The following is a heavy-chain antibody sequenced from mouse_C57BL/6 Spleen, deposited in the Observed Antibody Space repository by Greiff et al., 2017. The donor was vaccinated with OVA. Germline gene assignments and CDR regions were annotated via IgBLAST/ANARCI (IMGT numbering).Heavy chain of an antibody. CDR2: INYDGSST. V-gene: IGHV5-16*01. D-gene: IGHD2-5*01. CDR3: ARAYSNFFDY. J-gene: IGHJ2*01. CDR1: GFTFSDYY. Sequence: EVQVVESEGGLVQPGSSMKLSCTASGFTFSDYYMAWVRQVPEKGLEWVANINYDGSSTYYLDSLKSRFIISRDNAKNILYLQMSSLKSEDTATYYCARAYSNFFDYWGQGTTLTVSS.